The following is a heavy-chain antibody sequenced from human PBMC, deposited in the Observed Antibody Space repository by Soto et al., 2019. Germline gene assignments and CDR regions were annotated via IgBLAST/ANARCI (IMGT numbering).Heavy chain of an antibody. J-gene: IGHJ6*02. CDR3: ARDRGEHYGSGSYYFYYYGMDV. D-gene: IGHD3-10*01. CDR1: GFTFSSYA. V-gene: IGHV3-30-3*01. CDR2: ISYDGSNK. Sequence: QVQLVESGGGVVQPGRSLRLSCAASGFTFSSYAMHWVRQAPGKGLEWVAVISYDGSNKYYADSVKGRFTISRDNSKNTLYLQMNSLRAEDTAVYYCARDRGEHYGSGSYYFYYYGMDVWGQGTTVTVSS.